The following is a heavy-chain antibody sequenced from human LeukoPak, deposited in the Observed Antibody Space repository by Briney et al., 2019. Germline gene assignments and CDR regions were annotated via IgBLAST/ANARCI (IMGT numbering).Heavy chain of an antibody. CDR2: ISGSGGST. J-gene: IGHJ4*02. CDR1: GFTFSSYA. D-gene: IGHD3-22*01. CDR3: AKPSMIVVVITPFDY. Sequence: PGGSLRLSCAASGFTFSSYAMSWVRQAPGKGLEWVSAISGSGGSTYYAGSVKGRFTISRDNSKNTLYLQMNSLRAEDTAVYYCAKPSMIVVVITPFDYWGQGTLVTVSS. V-gene: IGHV3-23*01.